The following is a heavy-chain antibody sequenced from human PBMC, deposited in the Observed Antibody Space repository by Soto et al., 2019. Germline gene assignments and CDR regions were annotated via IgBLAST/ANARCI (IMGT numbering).Heavy chain of an antibody. D-gene: IGHD1-26*01. CDR2: ISAYNGNT. CDR1: GYTFTSYG. V-gene: IGHV1-18*01. J-gene: IGHJ5*02. Sequence: GASVKVSCKASGYTFTSYGISWVRQAPGQGLEWMGWISAYNGNTNYAQKLQGRVTMTTDTSTSTAYMELRSLRSDDTAVYYCARDVSGSYYSMSWFDPWGQGTLVTVPQ. CDR3: ARDVSGSYYSMSWFDP.